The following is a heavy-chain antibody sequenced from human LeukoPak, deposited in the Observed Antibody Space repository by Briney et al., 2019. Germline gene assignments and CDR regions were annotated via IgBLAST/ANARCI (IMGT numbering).Heavy chain of an antibody. D-gene: IGHD6-13*01. CDR2: IDPSDSYT. CDR3: ARQGIAAAPKDYYYYGMDV. CDR1: GYSFTSYW. Sequence: GESLKISCKGSGYSFTSYWISWVRQMPGKGLEWMGRIDPSDSYTNYSPSFQGHVTISADKSISTAYLQWCSLKASDTAMYYCARQGIAAAPKDYYYYGMDVWGQGTTVTVSS. V-gene: IGHV5-10-1*01. J-gene: IGHJ6*02.